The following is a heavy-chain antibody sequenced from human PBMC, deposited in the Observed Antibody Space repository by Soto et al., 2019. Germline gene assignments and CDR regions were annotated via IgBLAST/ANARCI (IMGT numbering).Heavy chain of an antibody. Sequence: QVQLVQSGAEVKKPGASVKVSCKASGYTFTSYGISWVRQAPGQGLEWMGWISAYNGNTNYAQELQGRVTMTTNTSTSTAYAELRSLRSDDTAVYYCVRDGYCSSTSCYAGSSYYYYYMDVWGEGTTVAVS. J-gene: IGHJ6*03. CDR3: VRDGYCSSTSCYAGSSYYYYYMDV. V-gene: IGHV1-18*01. CDR2: ISAYNGNT. D-gene: IGHD2-2*03. CDR1: GYTFTSYG.